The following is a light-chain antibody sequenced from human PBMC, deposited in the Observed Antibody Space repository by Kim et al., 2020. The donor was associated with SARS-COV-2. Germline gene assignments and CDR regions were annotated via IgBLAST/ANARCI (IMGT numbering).Light chain of an antibody. CDR2: DVS. V-gene: IGLV2-14*03. J-gene: IGLJ1*01. Sequence: GQSIPLSCAGTSSDVSGYNYVSWYQQHPGKAPKLMIYDVSSRPSGVSNRFSGSKSGNTASLTISGLQAEDEADYYCSSYTSSSTYVFGTGTKVTVL. CDR1: SSDVSGYNY. CDR3: SSYTSSSTYV.